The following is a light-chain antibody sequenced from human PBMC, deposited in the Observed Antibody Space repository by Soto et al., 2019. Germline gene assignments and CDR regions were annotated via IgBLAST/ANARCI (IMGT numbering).Light chain of an antibody. J-gene: IGKJ5*01. CDR1: QSVGRY. CDR2: DAS. CDR3: QQRNNWPPIT. Sequence: ENVLTQSPAILSLFPGDTATLSCRASQSVGRYLAWYQQKPGQAPRLVIYDASNRATGVPDRFSGSGSGTDFTLSISHLEPEDFAVYYCQQRNNWPPITFGQGTR. V-gene: IGKV3-11*01.